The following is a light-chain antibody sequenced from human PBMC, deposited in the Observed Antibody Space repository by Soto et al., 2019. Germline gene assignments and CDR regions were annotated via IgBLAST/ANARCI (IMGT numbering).Light chain of an antibody. CDR1: SSNIGAGYD. Sequence: QSVLTQPPSVSGAPGQRVTISCTGSSSNIGAGYDVHWYQQLPGTAPKLLIYGNSNRPSGVPDRFSGSKSGTSASLAITGLHAEDEADYYCQSYDSSLSAYYVFGTGTKLTVL. CDR2: GNS. J-gene: IGLJ1*01. V-gene: IGLV1-40*01. CDR3: QSYDSSLSAYYV.